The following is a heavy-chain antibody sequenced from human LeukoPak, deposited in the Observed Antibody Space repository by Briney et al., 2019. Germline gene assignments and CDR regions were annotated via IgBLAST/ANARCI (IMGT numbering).Heavy chain of an antibody. J-gene: IGHJ2*01. CDR3: ASGSSQGFDL. V-gene: IGHV4-34*01. Sequence: PSETLSLTCAVYGGSFSGYYWSWIRQPPGKGLEWIGEINHSGSTNYNPSLKSRVTISVDTSKNQFSLKLSSVTAADTAVYYCASGSSQGFDLRGRGTLVTVSS. CDR1: GGSFSGYY. D-gene: IGHD1-26*01. CDR2: INHSGST.